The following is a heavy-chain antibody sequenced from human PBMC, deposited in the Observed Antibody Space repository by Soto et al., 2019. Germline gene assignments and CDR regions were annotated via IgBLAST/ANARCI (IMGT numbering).Heavy chain of an antibody. Sequence: GGSLRLSCAASGFTFSSYGMHWVRQAPGKGLEWVAVIWYDGSNKYYADSVKGRFTISRDNSKNTLYLQMNSLRAEDTAVYYCARDYNTDYYDSTPGYWGQGTLVTSPQ. CDR1: GFTFSSYG. V-gene: IGHV3-33*01. CDR3: ARDYNTDYYDSTPGY. J-gene: IGHJ4*02. D-gene: IGHD3-22*01. CDR2: IWYDGSNK.